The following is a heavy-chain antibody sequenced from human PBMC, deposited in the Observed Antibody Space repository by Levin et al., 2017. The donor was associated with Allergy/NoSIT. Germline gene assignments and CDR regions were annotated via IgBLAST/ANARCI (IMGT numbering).Heavy chain of an antibody. CDR1: GYTFGNHW. V-gene: IGHV5-51*01. CDR2: IYPSDSDT. J-gene: IGHJ6*02. D-gene: IGHD3-10*01. CDR3: AKARQFGESKYGMDV. Sequence: RASVKVSCKGSGYTFGNHWIGWVRQMPGKGLEWMGIIYPSDSDTRYSPSFQGQVLISIDTSISTAYLQWSSLKASDTAIYYCAKARQFGESKYGMDVWGQGTTVTVSS.